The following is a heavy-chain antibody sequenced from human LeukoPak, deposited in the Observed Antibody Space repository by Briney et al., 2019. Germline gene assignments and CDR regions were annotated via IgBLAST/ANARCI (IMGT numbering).Heavy chain of an antibody. CDR3: ARGLGSRGWYYYGMDV. CDR1: GGSFSGYY. CDR2: INHSGST. J-gene: IGHJ6*02. D-gene: IGHD6-19*01. Sequence: PSETLSLTCAVYGGSFSGYYWSWIRQPPGKGLEWIGEINHSGSTNYNPSLKSRVTISVDTSKNQFSLKLSSVTAADTAVYYCARGLGSRGWYYYGMDVWGQGTTVTVPS. V-gene: IGHV4-34*01.